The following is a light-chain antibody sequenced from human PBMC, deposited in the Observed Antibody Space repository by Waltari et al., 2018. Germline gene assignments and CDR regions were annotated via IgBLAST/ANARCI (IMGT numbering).Light chain of an antibody. CDR3: MQGTHWPPWT. CDR2: QVS. V-gene: IGKV2-30*02. J-gene: IGKJ1*01. Sequence: DVVMTQSPLSLPVTLGQPASISCRSSQSLVHSNGNTYLNWFQQMPGQSPRRLMYQVSKGDSGVPDRFSGSGSGTDFTLKISRVEAEDGGVYYCMQGTHWPPWTFGQGTKVEIK. CDR1: QSLVHSNGNTY.